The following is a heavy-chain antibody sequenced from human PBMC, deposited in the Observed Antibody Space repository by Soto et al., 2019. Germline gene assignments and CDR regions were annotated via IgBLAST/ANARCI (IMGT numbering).Heavy chain of an antibody. CDR1: GFTFSSNY. D-gene: IGHD3-22*01. CDR2: IYSGGST. Sequence: SFRLSGAASGFTFSSNYMSWVRQALGKGLAWGGVIYSGGSTYYADSVKRRFTISRDNSKITLYLHLNSLRAEDTAVYYCARAGYYDSSGYWHDAFDIWGQGTMVTVSS. CDR3: ARAGYYDSSGYWHDAFDI. V-gene: IGHV3-53*01. J-gene: IGHJ3*02.